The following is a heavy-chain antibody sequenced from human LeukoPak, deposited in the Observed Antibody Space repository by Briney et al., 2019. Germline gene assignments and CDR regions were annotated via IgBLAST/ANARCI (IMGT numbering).Heavy chain of an antibody. Sequence: GGSLRLSCTASGFTFSSYAMSWVRQAPGKGLEGVSVISGNGGSTNHADSVKCRFTISRDISKNTLYLQMNSLRAEDAAVYYCAKESGDDSSGYYEVFDNWGQGTLVTVSS. D-gene: IGHD3-22*01. CDR2: ISGNGGST. CDR3: AKESGDDSSGYYEVFDN. CDR1: GFTFSSYA. V-gene: IGHV3-23*01. J-gene: IGHJ4*02.